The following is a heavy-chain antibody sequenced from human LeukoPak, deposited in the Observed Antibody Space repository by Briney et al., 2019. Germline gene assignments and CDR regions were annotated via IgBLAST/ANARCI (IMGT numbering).Heavy chain of an antibody. CDR3: AKDAQRGFDYSNSLQN. J-gene: IGHJ1*01. CDR1: GFTFSTYS. V-gene: IGHV3-48*04. Sequence: GSLRLSCAASGFTFSTYSMNWVRQAPGEGLEWVSYISSSSATKYYAASVQGRFTIFRDNAKKSLYLQMNSLRAEDTAVYYCAKDAQRGFDYSNSLQNWGQGILVTVSS. D-gene: IGHD4-11*01. CDR2: ISSSSATK.